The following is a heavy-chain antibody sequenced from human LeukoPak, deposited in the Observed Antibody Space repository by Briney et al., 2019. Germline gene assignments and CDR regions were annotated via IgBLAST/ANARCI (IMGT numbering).Heavy chain of an antibody. CDR2: ISSSSSYI. Sequence: GGSLRLSCAASGFTFSSYSMNWVRQAPGKGLEWVSSISSSSSYIYYADSVKGRFTISRDNAKNSLYLQMNSLRAEDTAAYYCARDTLDSSSWYEAFDIWGQGTMVTVSS. D-gene: IGHD6-13*01. CDR1: GFTFSSYS. J-gene: IGHJ3*02. CDR3: ARDTLDSSSWYEAFDI. V-gene: IGHV3-21*01.